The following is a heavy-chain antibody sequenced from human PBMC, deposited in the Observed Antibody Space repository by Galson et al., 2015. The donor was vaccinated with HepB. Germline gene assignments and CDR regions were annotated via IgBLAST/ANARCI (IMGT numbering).Heavy chain of an antibody. CDR2: IKSRTDGGAT. V-gene: IGHV3-15*01. CDR3: ATGLPTWFFDY. Sequence: SLRLSCAVSGFGFADAWMSWVRQAPGKGLEWVGRIKSRTDGGATDFAPYVRGRFSISRDDTKKTLYLQLDSLKIEDTGVYYCATGLPTWFFDYWGHGTLVTVSS. D-gene: IGHD3-10*01. CDR1: GFGFADAW. J-gene: IGHJ4*01.